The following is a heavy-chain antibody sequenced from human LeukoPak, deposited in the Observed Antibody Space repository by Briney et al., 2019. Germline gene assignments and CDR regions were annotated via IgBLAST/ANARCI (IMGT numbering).Heavy chain of an antibody. CDR1: GFTFSSYG. Sequence: PGGSLRLSCAASGFTFSSYGMSWVRQAPGKGLEWVSAISGSGGSTYYADSVKGRFTISRDNSKNTLYLQMNSLRAEDTAVYYCAKCGRGGDSSGYSPYYFDYWGQGTLVTVSS. J-gene: IGHJ4*02. D-gene: IGHD3-22*01. V-gene: IGHV3-23*01. CDR2: ISGSGGST. CDR3: AKCGRGGDSSGYSPYYFDY.